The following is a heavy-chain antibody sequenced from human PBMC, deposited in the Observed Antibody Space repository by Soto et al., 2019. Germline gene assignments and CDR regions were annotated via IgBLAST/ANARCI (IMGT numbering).Heavy chain of an antibody. J-gene: IGHJ6*02. CDR3: ARESSSPNYYYYGMDV. CDR2: IIPLLNTP. V-gene: IGHV1-69*01. D-gene: IGHD6-6*01. Sequence: QVHLVQSGAEVKKPGSSVKVSCRASGGTFSSYAVSWVRQAPGQGLEWMGVIIPLLNTPKYVDKFQGRVTITADASATTAYLELSSLTSEDTAVYYCARESSSPNYYYYGMDVWVQGTTVTVSS. CDR1: GGTFSSYA.